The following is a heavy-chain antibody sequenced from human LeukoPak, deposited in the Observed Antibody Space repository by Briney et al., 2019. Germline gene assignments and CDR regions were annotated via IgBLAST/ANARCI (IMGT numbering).Heavy chain of an antibody. D-gene: IGHD6-13*01. CDR2: IYYSGST. CDR3: AKKKYSSSWYYEYYFDY. CDR1: GGSISSSSYY. Sequence: SETLSLTCTVSGGSISSSSYYWGWIRQPPEKGLEWIGSIYYSGSTYYNPSLKSRVTISVDTSKNQFSLKLSSVTAADTAVYYCAKKKYSSSWYYEYYFDYWGQGTLVTVSS. J-gene: IGHJ4*02. V-gene: IGHV4-39*01.